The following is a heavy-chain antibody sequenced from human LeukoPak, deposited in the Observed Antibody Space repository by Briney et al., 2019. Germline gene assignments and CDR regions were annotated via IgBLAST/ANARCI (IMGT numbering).Heavy chain of an antibody. Sequence: SETLSLTCTVSGGSISSYYWSWIRQPAGKGLEWIGRIYTSGSTNYNPSLKSRVTMSVDTSKNQFSLKLSSVTAADTAVYYCARDFPIPPPDYCSSTSCYDYYSMDVWGQGTTVTVSS. V-gene: IGHV4-4*07. CDR1: GGSISSYY. CDR2: IYTSGST. J-gene: IGHJ6*02. D-gene: IGHD2-2*01. CDR3: ARDFPIPPPDYCSSTSCYDYYSMDV.